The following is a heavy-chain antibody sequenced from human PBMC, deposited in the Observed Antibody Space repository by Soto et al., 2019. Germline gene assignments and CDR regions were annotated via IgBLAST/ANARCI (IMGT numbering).Heavy chain of an antibody. J-gene: IGHJ4*02. V-gene: IGHV3-23*01. CDR3: AKTYCGGDCYSDFDY. CDR2: ISGSGGST. CDR1: GFNFSSYA. D-gene: IGHD2-21*02. Sequence: GGSLRLSCAASGFNFSSYAMSWVRQAPGKGLEWVSAISGSGGSTYYADSVKGRFTISRDNSKNTLYLQMNSLRAEDTAVYYCAKTYCGGDCYSDFDYWGQGTLVTVSS.